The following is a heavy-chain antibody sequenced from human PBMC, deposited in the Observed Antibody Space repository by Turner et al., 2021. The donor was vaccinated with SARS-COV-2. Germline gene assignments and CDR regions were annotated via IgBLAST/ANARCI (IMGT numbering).Heavy chain of an antibody. D-gene: IGHD2-21*02. Sequence: QVHLQQWGAGLLKPSETLSLTCAVYGGSFSGYYWTWIRQPPGKGLEWIGEIHPSGSTYYNPSLKSRVTIAQDTSKSQFSRNLSSVTAADTAVYHCSRGDDSRKSGLLWGQGTLVTVS. V-gene: IGHV4-34*01. J-gene: IGHJ4*02. CDR3: SRGDDSRKSGLL. CDR1: GGSFSGYY. CDR2: IHPSGST.